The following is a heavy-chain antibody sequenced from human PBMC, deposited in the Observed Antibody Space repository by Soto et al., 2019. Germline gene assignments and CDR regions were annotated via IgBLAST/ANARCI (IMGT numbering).Heavy chain of an antibody. Sequence: QVQLVQSGAEVRKPGASVKVSCKASGYSFTGYYIHWLRQAPGQGLEWMGWINPNSGGSSFAQKFQGRVTMTRDTDITTAYMDLTSLRSDDTAVYYCATSGYSSSADYGYCGQGTLVTVSS. J-gene: IGHJ4*02. CDR2: INPNSGGS. CDR1: GYSFTGYY. V-gene: IGHV1-2*02. CDR3: ATSGYSSSADYGY. D-gene: IGHD6-13*01.